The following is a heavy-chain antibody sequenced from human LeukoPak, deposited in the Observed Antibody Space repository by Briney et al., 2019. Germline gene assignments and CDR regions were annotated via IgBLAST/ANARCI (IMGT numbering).Heavy chain of an antibody. J-gene: IGHJ4*02. CDR1: GYTFIDYY. D-gene: IGHD3-10*01. Sequence: HWASVKVSCKASGYTFIDYYIHWVRQAPRQGLEWMGWINPHSGSTKYSEKFKGRVTLTRDTSITAAYMELSRLQPDDTAVYFCSRDRHESYYGSGEGDYWGQGTLVTVSS. CDR3: SRDRHESYYGSGEGDY. V-gene: IGHV1-2*02. CDR2: INPHSGST.